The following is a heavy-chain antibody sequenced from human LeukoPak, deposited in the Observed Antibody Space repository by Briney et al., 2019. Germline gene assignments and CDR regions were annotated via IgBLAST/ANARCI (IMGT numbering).Heavy chain of an antibody. J-gene: IGHJ6*02. CDR3: ARDGPPGGKDSSGYYSPSYYYYGMDV. D-gene: IGHD3-22*01. V-gene: IGHV3-23*01. Sequence: GGSLRLSCVASGFTFSSYAMSWVRQAPGKGLEWVSVISGSGGRTYYADSVKGRFTISRDNSKNTLYLQMNSLRAEDTAVYYRARDGPPGGKDSSGYYSPSYYYYGMDVWGRGTTVTVSS. CDR1: GFTFSSYA. CDR2: ISGSGGRT.